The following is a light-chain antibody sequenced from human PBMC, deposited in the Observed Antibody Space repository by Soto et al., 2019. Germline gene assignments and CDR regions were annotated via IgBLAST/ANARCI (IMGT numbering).Light chain of an antibody. V-gene: IGLV8-61*01. CDR3: VLYMGGGIWV. CDR1: SGSVSTSYY. Sequence: QTVVTQEPSFSVSPGRTVTLTCGLSSGSVSTSYYPSWYQQTPGQAPRTLIYSTNTRSSGVPDRFSGSILGNKAALTITGAQADAESDYYCVLYMGGGIWVFGGGTKVTVL. J-gene: IGLJ3*02. CDR2: STN.